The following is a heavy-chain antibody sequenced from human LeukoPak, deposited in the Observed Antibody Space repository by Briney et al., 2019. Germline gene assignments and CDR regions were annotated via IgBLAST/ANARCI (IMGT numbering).Heavy chain of an antibody. V-gene: IGHV4-4*02. D-gene: IGHD3-22*01. J-gene: IGHJ6*03. CDR1: GGSIFTSNW. CDR2: IFHTGST. Sequence: SGTLSLTCAVSGGSIFTSNWWSWVRQPPGKGLEWIGQIFHTGSTSYSPSLKSRVTISVDKSKNQFSLELTSVTAADTAVYYCARSLSYYYDSSGYYSPGYYYYYMDVWGKGTTVTVSS. CDR3: ARSLSYYYDSSGYYSPGYYYYYMDV.